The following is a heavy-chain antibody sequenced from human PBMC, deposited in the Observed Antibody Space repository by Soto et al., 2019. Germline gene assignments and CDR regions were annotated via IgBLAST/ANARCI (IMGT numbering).Heavy chain of an antibody. CDR3: AREISGSYRFDY. V-gene: IGHV1-8*01. CDR1: GYTLTELS. D-gene: IGHD1-26*01. Sequence: ASVKVSCKVSGYTLTELSMHWVRQAPGKGLEWMGWMNPNSGNTGYAQKFQGRVTMTRNTSISTAYMELSSLRSEDTAVYYCAREISGSYRFDYWGQGTQVTVSS. J-gene: IGHJ4*02. CDR2: MNPNSGNT.